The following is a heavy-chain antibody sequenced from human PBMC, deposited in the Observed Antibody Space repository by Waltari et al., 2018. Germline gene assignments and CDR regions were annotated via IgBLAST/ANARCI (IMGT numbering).Heavy chain of an antibody. CDR3: ARNWYFDL. J-gene: IGHJ2*01. V-gene: IGHV5-51*01. CDR1: GYSFTSYW. CDR2: IYPGDSDT. Sequence: EVQLVQSGAEVKKPGESLKISCKGSGYSFTSYWIGRVRQMPGKGLEWMGIIYPGDSDTKYSPPFQGQVTISAHTSISTAYLQCSSLKALDTAMYYCARNWYFDLCGRGTLVTVSS.